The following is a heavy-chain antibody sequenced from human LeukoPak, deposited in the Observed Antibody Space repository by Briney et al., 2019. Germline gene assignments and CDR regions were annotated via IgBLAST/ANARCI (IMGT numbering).Heavy chain of an antibody. J-gene: IGHJ4*02. Sequence: ASVTVSCKASGYTFTGYYMHWVRQAPGQGLEWMGWINPNSGGTNYAQKFQGRVTMTRDTSISTAYMELSRLRSDDTAVYYCASDSSYYYDSSGYYFDYWGQGTLVTVSS. D-gene: IGHD3-22*01. V-gene: IGHV1-2*02. CDR1: GYTFTGYY. CDR3: ASDSSYYYDSSGYYFDY. CDR2: INPNSGGT.